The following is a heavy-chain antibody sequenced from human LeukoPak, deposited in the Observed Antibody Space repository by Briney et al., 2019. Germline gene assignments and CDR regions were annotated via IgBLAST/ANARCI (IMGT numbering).Heavy chain of an antibody. V-gene: IGHV3-23*01. Sequence: PGGSLRLSCAASGFTFISHVVSWVRQAPGKGLEWVSGISGSGVGTYYADSVKGRFTISRDNSKSTIYLQMNSLRAEDTAVYYCVRGSLASGVVVYYYYYLDVWGKGTTVTVSS. CDR2: ISGSGVGT. D-gene: IGHD3-3*01. CDR3: VRGSLASGVVVYYYYYLDV. J-gene: IGHJ6*03. CDR1: GFTFISHV.